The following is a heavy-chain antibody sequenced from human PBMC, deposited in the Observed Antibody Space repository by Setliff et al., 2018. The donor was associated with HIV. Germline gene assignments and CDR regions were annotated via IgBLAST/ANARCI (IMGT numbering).Heavy chain of an antibody. D-gene: IGHD1-1*01. V-gene: IGHV4-61*08. J-gene: IGHJ1*01. CDR2: IYYSGST. CDR3: ARDSNAPYFQY. Sequence: SETLSLTCTVSGGSISRGGYYWSWIRQHPGKGLEWIGYIYYSGSTNYNPSLKSRVTLSVKTSKNQFSLKLNSVTAADTAVYYCARDSNAPYFQYWGQGTLVTVSS. CDR1: GGSISRGGYY.